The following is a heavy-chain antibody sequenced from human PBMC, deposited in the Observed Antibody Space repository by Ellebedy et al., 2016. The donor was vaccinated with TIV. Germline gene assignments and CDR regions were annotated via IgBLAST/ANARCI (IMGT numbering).Heavy chain of an antibody. Sequence: AASVKVSCKASGYTFSNYGISWVRQAPGQGLEWMGWISAYNGNTNYAQKLQGRVTMTTDTSTSTAYMELRSLRSDDTAVYYCARSGYCSSTSCYAVRSYYYGMDVWGQGTTVTVSS. V-gene: IGHV1-18*01. CDR1: GYTFSNYG. CDR3: ARSGYCSSTSCYAVRSYYYGMDV. D-gene: IGHD2-2*01. CDR2: ISAYNGNT. J-gene: IGHJ6*02.